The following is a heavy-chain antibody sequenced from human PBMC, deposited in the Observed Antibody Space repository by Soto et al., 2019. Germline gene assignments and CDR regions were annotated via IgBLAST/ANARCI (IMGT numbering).Heavy chain of an antibody. CDR3: TTYTGYGMDV. Sequence: EVQMVETGGGLSQPGGSLRLSCAVSGFIVSSKYMTWFRQAPGKGLEWVSVIYTGGSTHYADSARGRFTISRDSSKNTLYLQMNSLRAEDAAVYYCTTYTGYGMDVWGQGTTVTVSS. J-gene: IGHJ6*02. CDR2: IYTGGST. V-gene: IGHV3-53*02. D-gene: IGHD3-16*01. CDR1: GFIVSSKY.